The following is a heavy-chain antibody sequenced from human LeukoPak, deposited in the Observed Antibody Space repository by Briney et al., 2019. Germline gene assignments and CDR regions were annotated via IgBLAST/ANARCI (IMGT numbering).Heavy chain of an antibody. D-gene: IGHD5-12*01. CDR3: ARDIVALDAFDI. Sequence: GGSLRLSCAASGFTFSSYSMNWVRQAPGKGLEWVSYISSSSSTIYYADSVKGRFTISRDNSKNTLYLQMNSLRAEDTAVYYCARDIVALDAFDIWGQGTMVTVSS. CDR2: ISSSSSTI. V-gene: IGHV3-48*01. CDR1: GFTFSSYS. J-gene: IGHJ3*02.